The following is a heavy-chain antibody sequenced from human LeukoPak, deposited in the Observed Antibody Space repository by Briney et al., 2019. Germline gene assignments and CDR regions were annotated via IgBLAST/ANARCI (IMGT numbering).Heavy chain of an antibody. CDR2: IYYDGSKK. CDR1: GFTVSSNY. J-gene: IGHJ4*02. D-gene: IGHD2-2*01. V-gene: IGHV3-33*08. CDR3: ARVGFSSSPMGVDY. Sequence: GGSLRLSCAASGFTVSSNYMSWVRQAPGKGLEWVAIIYYDGSKKYYSDSVEGRFTISRDNSNTVYLQMNSLRVEDTAVYYCARVGFSSSPMGVDYWGQGTLVTVSS.